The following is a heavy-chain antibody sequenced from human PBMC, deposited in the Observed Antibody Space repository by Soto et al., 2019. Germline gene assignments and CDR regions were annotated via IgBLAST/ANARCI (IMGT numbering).Heavy chain of an antibody. V-gene: IGHV3-73*02. Sequence: EVQLVESGGGLVQPGWSLKLSCAASGFTFSGSAMHWVRQASGKGLEWVGRIRSKANSYATAYAASVKGRFTISRDDSKNTAYLQMNSLKTEDTAVYYCTTPYCSSTSCPDYWGQGTLVTVSS. J-gene: IGHJ4*02. CDR1: GFTFSGSA. D-gene: IGHD2-2*01. CDR2: IRSKANSYAT. CDR3: TTPYCSSTSCPDY.